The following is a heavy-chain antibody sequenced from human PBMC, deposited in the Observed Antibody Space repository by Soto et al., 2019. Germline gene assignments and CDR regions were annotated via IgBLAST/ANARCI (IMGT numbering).Heavy chain of an antibody. CDR2: ITPLFGTP. Sequence: QVQLVQSGTEVKKPGSSVKVSCKASGGTFNKYSIDWVRQAPGQGLEWMGGITPLFGTPNYAQRFQGRVTISADEVTSTAYMALRSLRSDDTGVYYCARQFDYDTSGYYYAYWGQGTLVTVSP. D-gene: IGHD6-25*01. CDR3: ARQFDYDTSGYYYAY. V-gene: IGHV1-69*01. J-gene: IGHJ4*02. CDR1: GGTFNKYS.